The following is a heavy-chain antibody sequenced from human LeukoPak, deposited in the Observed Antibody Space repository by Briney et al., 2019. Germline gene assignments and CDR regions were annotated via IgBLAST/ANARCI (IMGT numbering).Heavy chain of an antibody. CDR2: IYYSGST. Sequence: EWIGYIYYSGSTNYNPSLKSRVTISVDTSKNQFSLKLSSVTAADTAVYYCARGASYWYFDLWGRGALVTVSS. J-gene: IGHJ2*01. CDR3: ARGASYWYFDL. V-gene: IGHV4-59*09.